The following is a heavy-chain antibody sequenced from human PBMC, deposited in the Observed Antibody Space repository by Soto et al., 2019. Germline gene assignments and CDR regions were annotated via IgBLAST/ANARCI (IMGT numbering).Heavy chain of an antibody. CDR1: GGSISSGGYS. D-gene: IGHD5-18*01. V-gene: IGHV4-30-2*01. CDR3: ARARYSYGYFDY. CDR2: IYHSGST. J-gene: IGHJ4*02. Sequence: QLQLQESSSGLVKPSQTLSLTCAVSGGSISSGGYSWSWIRQPPGKGLEWIGYIYHSGSTYYNPSLKSRVTISVDRSKNQFSLKLSSVTAADTAVYYCARARYSYGYFDYWGQGTLVTVSS.